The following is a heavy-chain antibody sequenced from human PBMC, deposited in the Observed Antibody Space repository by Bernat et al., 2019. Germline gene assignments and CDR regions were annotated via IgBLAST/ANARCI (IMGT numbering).Heavy chain of an antibody. CDR3: ARDQYGDYTYDY. CDR2: ISSSTTYI. CDR1: GFTFTTYS. J-gene: IGHJ4*02. D-gene: IGHD3-3*01. Sequence: EVQLVDSGGGLVQPGGSLTLSCAASGFTFTTYSMNWVRQAPGKGLEWVSFISSSTTYIYYADSVKGRFTNSRDTAKNALYLQMNSLRADDTAVYYCARDQYGDYTYDYWGQGTLVTVSS. V-gene: IGHV3-21*06.